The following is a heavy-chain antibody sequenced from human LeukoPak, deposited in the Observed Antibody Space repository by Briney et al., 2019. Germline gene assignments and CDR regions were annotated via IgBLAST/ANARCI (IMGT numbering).Heavy chain of an antibody. Sequence: GGSLRLSYAVSGFTFSDFAMSWVRQAPGRGLEWVSAFSTDGTTYYADYVKGRFAISRDNSKNTLYLQLNSLRAEDTATYYCAKAPKSGSHKGYFDYWGQGTLVTVSS. J-gene: IGHJ4*02. V-gene: IGHV3-23*01. D-gene: IGHD3-10*01. CDR2: FSTDGTT. CDR1: GFTFSDFA. CDR3: AKAPKSGSHKGYFDY.